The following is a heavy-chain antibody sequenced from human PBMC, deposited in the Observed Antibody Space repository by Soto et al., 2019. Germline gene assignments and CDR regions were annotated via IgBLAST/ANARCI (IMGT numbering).Heavy chain of an antibody. CDR3: ARDRGIVATSARWFDP. V-gene: IGHV1-69*13. Sequence: SVKVSCKASGGTFSSYAISWVRQAPGQGLEWMGGIIPIFGTANYAQKFQGRVTITADESTSTAYMELSSLRSEDTAVYYCARDRGIVATSARWFDPWGQGXLVTVSS. CDR1: GGTFSSYA. D-gene: IGHD5-12*01. J-gene: IGHJ5*02. CDR2: IIPIFGTA.